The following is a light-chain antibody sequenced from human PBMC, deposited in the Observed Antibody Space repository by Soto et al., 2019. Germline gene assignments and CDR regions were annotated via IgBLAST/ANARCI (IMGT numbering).Light chain of an antibody. V-gene: IGLV2-14*03. Sequence: QSVLTQPASVSGSPGQSITISCTGTYRDIGGYNYVAWYQQYPGKAPKLMNYDDSFRPSGVSNRLSGSKSEITASMTIYGLQAEDEADYYCSSYTSSSSQVFGTGT. CDR3: SSYTSSSSQV. CDR2: DDS. J-gene: IGLJ1*01. CDR1: YRDIGGYNY.